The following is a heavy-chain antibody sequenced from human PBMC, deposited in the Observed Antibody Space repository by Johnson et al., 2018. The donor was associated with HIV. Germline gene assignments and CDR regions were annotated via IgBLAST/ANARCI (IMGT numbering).Heavy chain of an antibody. CDR3: TTDRATYDAFDI. D-gene: IGHD1-26*01. CDR2: IYSGGKT. Sequence: VQLVESGGRLIQPGGSLRLSCAASGFTFSSYGMHWVRQAPGKGLEWVSVIYSGGKTYYADSVKGRFTISRDNSKNTLYLQMNSLKTEDTAVYYCTTDRATYDAFDIWGQGTLVTVSS. CDR1: GFTFSSYG. V-gene: IGHV3-53*01. J-gene: IGHJ3*02.